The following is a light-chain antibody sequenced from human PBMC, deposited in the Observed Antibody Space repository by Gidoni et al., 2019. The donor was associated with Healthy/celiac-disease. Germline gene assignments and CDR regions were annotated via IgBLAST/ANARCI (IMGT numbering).Light chain of an antibody. Sequence: DIQMTQSPSSLSASVGDRVTITCQASQDISNYLNWYQQKPGKAPKLLIYDASNLETGVPSRFSGSGSGTDFIFTISSLQPEDIATYYCQQYDNRPTFGQGTKLEIK. CDR1: QDISNY. V-gene: IGKV1-33*01. CDR3: QQYDNRPT. CDR2: DAS. J-gene: IGKJ2*01.